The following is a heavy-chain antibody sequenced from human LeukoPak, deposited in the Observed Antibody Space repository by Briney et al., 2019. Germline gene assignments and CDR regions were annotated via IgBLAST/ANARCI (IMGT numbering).Heavy chain of an antibody. V-gene: IGHV3-7*01. CDR3: ASNVNAFDI. CDR1: GFTFNSYW. CDR2: TNQHGTQN. J-gene: IGHJ3*02. Sequence: GGSLRLSCTASGFTFNSYWMTWVRQAPGKGLEWVANTNQHGTQNYYVDSVKGRFTISRDNAENSLYLQMSSLRDEDTAVYYCASNVNAFDIWGRGTMVSVSS.